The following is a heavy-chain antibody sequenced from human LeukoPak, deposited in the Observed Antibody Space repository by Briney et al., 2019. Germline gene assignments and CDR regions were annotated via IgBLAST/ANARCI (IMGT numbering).Heavy chain of an antibody. CDR2: INPNSGGT. CDR3: ARVPGSSGWYYY. J-gene: IGHJ4*02. V-gene: IGHV1-2*02. CDR1: GYTFTGYY. Sequence: ASVKVSCKASGYTFTGYYMHWVRQAPGQGLEWMGWINPNSGGTNYAQKFQGRVTMTRDTSISTAYMELSRLRSDDTAVYYCARVPGSSGWYYYWGQGTLVTVSS. D-gene: IGHD6-19*01.